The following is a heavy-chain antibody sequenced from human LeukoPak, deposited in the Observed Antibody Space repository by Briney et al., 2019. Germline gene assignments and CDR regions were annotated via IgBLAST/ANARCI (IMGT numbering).Heavy chain of an antibody. CDR3: AKVHSSGWGILDY. V-gene: IGHV3-30*02. D-gene: IGHD6-25*01. J-gene: IGHJ4*02. CDR2: IRYDGSNK. Sequence: GGSLRLSCAASGFTFSSYGMHWVRQAPGKGLEWVAFIRYDGSNKYYADSVKGRFTIFRDNSKNTLYVQMNSLRAEDTAVYYCAKVHSSGWGILDYWGQGTLVTVSS. CDR1: GFTFSSYG.